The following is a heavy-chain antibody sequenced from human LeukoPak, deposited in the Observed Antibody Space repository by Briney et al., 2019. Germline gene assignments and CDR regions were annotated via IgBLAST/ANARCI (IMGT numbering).Heavy chain of an antibody. CDR3: ARVGIYGDHEDY. D-gene: IGHD4-17*01. Sequence: SQTLSLTCTVSGGSISSGDYYWSWIRQPPGKGLEWIGYIYYSGGTYYNPSLKSRVTISVDTSKNQFSLKLSSVTAADTAVYYCARVGIYGDHEDYWGQGTLVTVSS. CDR1: GGSISSGDYY. CDR2: IYYSGGT. J-gene: IGHJ4*02. V-gene: IGHV4-30-4*08.